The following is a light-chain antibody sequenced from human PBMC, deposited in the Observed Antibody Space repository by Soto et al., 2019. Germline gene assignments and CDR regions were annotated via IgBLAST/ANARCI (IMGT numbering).Light chain of an antibody. V-gene: IGLV2-8*01. CDR3: SSYAGSNV. CDR2: EVS. Sequence: QLVLTQPPSASGSPGQSVTISCTGTSSDVGGYNYVSWYQQHPGKAPKLMIYEVSKRPSGVPDRFSGSKSGNTASLTVSGLQAEDEADYYCSSYAGSNVFGGGTQLTVL. J-gene: IGLJ2*01. CDR1: SSDVGGYNY.